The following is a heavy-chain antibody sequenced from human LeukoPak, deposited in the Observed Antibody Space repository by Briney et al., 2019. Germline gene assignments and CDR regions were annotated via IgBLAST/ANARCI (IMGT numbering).Heavy chain of an antibody. Sequence: GGSLRLSCAASGFTFSSYRMIWVRQAPGKGLEWVSSISSSSSYIYYADSVKGRFTISRDNAKKSLYLQMNSLRAEDTAVYYCARTYYYDSSGYREHCFAPWRPGTLVTVSS. CDR3: ARTYYYDSSGYREHCFAP. D-gene: IGHD3-22*01. CDR2: ISSSSSYI. J-gene: IGHJ5*02. CDR1: GFTFSSYR. V-gene: IGHV3-21*01.